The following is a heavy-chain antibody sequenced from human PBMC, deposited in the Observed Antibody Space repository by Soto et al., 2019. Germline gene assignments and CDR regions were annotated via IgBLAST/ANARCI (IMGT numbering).Heavy chain of an antibody. V-gene: IGHV3-49*03. CDR1: GFIIGDYA. Sequence: LRLSCTVSGFIIGDYAMSWFRQAPGKGLEWISLIRGKAYGGTTEYAASVKGRFTISRDDSESSVHLQMNSLKTEDTAVYYCARDRSPDGAFDIWGQGTMVTVSS. CDR2: IRGKAYGGTT. CDR3: ARDRSPDGAFDI. J-gene: IGHJ3*02.